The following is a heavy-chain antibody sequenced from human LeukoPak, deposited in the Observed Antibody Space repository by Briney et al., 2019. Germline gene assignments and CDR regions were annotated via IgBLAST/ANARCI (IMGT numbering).Heavy chain of an antibody. CDR2: ISDGGGTT. CDR3: VKERAASPPRNYMDV. Sequence: GGSLRLSCAASGFTFRNYAMSWVRQAPGMGLEWISIISDGGGTTYYADSVKGRFTISRDNSENTLYLQMNTLRTKDTAIYYCVKERAASPPRNYMDVWGKGTTVTVSS. CDR1: GFTFRNYA. J-gene: IGHJ6*03. D-gene: IGHD6-13*01. V-gene: IGHV3-23*01.